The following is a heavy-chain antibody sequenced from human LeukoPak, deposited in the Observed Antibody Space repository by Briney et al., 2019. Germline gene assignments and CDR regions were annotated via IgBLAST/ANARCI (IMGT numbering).Heavy chain of an antibody. Sequence: GGSLRLSCAASGFTFSSYGMHWVRQAPGKGLEWVAFIRYDGSNKYYADSVKGRFTISRDNSKNTLYLQMNSLRAEDTAVYYCTRDRGSPLDKYAFDIWGQGTMVTVSS. CDR2: IRYDGSNK. CDR1: GFTFSSYG. J-gene: IGHJ3*02. V-gene: IGHV3-30*02. CDR3: TRDRGSPLDKYAFDI. D-gene: IGHD2-15*01.